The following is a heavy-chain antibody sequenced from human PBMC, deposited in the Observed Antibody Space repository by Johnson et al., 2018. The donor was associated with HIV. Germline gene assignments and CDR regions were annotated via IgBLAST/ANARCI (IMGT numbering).Heavy chain of an antibody. CDR1: GFTFSSYA. V-gene: IGHV3-30-3*02. D-gene: IGHD3-10*01. J-gene: IGHJ3*01. CDR2: ITYDGSNK. CDR3: AKTRMGGILDAFDL. Sequence: QVQLVESGGAVVQPGRSLRVSCAASGFTFSSYAMHWVRQAPGKGLEWVAVITYDGSNKYYADSVKGRFTLSRDNSKNTLDLQMNSLTIEDTAVFYCAKTRMGGILDAFDLWGQGTMVIVS.